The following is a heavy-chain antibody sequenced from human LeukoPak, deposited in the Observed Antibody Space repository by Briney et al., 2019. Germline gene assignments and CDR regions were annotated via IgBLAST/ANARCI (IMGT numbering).Heavy chain of an antibody. Sequence: GGSLRLSCAASGFTFSSYAMSWVRQAPGKGLEWVSVIYSGGSTYYADSVKGRFTISRDNSKNTLYLQMNSLRAEDTAVYYCARGPLYYDFWSGPPPQFDPWGQGTLVTVSS. CDR1: GFTFSSYA. CDR3: ARGPLYYDFWSGPPPQFDP. J-gene: IGHJ5*02. V-gene: IGHV3-53*01. D-gene: IGHD3-3*01. CDR2: IYSGGST.